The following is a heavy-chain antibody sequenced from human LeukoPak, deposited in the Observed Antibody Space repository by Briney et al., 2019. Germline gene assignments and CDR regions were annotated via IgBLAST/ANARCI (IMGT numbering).Heavy chain of an antibody. Sequence: SETLSLTCTVSGGSISSSSYYWSWIRQPPGKGLEWIGYIYYSGSTNYNPSLKSRVTISVDTSKNQFSLKLSSVTAADTAVYYCARGETYYYDSSGYLDAFDIWGQGTMVTVSS. D-gene: IGHD3-22*01. CDR2: IYYSGST. CDR3: ARGETYYYDSSGYLDAFDI. J-gene: IGHJ3*02. CDR1: GGSISSSSYY. V-gene: IGHV4-61*01.